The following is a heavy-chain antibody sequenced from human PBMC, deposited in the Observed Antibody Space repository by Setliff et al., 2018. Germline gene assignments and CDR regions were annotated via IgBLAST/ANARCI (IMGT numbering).Heavy chain of an antibody. CDR3: ARDLSTTVMTRSWYYFDY. Sequence: GASVKVSCKASGYTFATYGISWVRQAPGQGLEWMGWISPYNSNTNYAQNFQGRVTMTTDTSTSTPYMELRSLRSDDTAMYYCARDLSTTVMTRSWYYFDYWGQGTLVTVSS. CDR2: ISPYNSNT. J-gene: IGHJ4*02. D-gene: IGHD4-17*01. CDR1: GYTFATYG. V-gene: IGHV1-18*01.